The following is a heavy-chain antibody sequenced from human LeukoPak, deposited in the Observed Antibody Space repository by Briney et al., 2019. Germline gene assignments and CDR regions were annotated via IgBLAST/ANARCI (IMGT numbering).Heavy chain of an antibody. CDR1: GASITSHY. Sequence: PSETLSLTCTVAGASITSHYWGWIRQPPGKGLECIGYIYYSGSTNYNPSLKWRVSMSIGTSRAQFTLRLSSVTAADTAVYYCARLDPNWYFELWGRGTLVTVSS. CDR3: ARLDPNWYFEL. CDR2: IYYSGST. J-gene: IGHJ2*01. V-gene: IGHV4-59*08.